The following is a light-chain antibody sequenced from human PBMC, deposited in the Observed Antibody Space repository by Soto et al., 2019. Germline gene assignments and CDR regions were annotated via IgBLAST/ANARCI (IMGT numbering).Light chain of an antibody. CDR1: QSVSSSY. CDR2: GAS. Sequence: EIVLTQSPGTLSLSPGERATLSCRASQSVSSSYLAWYQQKPGQAPRLLIYGASSRTTGIQDRFRGSGSGTDFTLTISRLEPEDFAVYYCQQYRSSFGHGTKVDIK. V-gene: IGKV3-20*01. J-gene: IGKJ3*01. CDR3: QQYRSS.